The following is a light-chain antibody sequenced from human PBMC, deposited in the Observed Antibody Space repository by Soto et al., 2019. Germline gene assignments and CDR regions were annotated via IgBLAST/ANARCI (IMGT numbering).Light chain of an antibody. CDR1: ANDVGGHNY. V-gene: IGLV2-11*01. J-gene: IGLJ1*01. Sequence: QSVLTQPRSVYGSPGQSATISCTGTANDVGGHNYVSWYQQHPGEAPKLLIYDVTERPSGVPDRFSGSKSGNTASLTISGLQTEDDADYYCYSYARSYTVVFGTGTTLTVL. CDR2: DVT. CDR3: YSYARSYTVV.